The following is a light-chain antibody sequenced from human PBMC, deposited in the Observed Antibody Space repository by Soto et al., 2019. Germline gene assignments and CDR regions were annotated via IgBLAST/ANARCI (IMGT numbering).Light chain of an antibody. J-gene: IGKJ4*01. CDR2: DAS. CDR1: QSVSSY. Sequence: EIVLTQSPATPSLSPGERATLSCRASQSVSSYLAWYQQKPGQAPRLLIYDASNRATGIPARFSGSGSGTDFTLTISSLEPEDFAVYYCQQRSVTFGGGTKVEIK. CDR3: QQRSVT. V-gene: IGKV3-11*01.